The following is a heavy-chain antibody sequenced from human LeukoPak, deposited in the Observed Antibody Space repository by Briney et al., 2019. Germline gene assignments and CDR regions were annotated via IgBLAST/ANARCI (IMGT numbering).Heavy chain of an antibody. Sequence: SVKVSCKASGGTFSSYAISWVRQAPGQGLEWMGRIIPILGIANYAQKFQGRVTITADKSTSTAYMELSSLRSEDTAVYYCATGHTAMVYGSLGDAFDIWGQGTMVTVSS. CDR2: IIPILGIA. CDR1: GGTFSSYA. V-gene: IGHV1-69*04. CDR3: ATGHTAMVYGSLGDAFDI. D-gene: IGHD5-18*01. J-gene: IGHJ3*02.